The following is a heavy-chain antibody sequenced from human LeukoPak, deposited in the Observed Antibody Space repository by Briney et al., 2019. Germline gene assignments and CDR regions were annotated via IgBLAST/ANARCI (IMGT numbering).Heavy chain of an antibody. Sequence: SETLSLTCAVYGGSFSDYYWSWIRQPPGKGLEWIGEINHSGSTNYNPSLKSRVTISVDTSKNQFSLKLSSVTAADTAVYYCARGRAGRRIFDYWGQGTLVTVSS. CDR3: ARGRAGRRIFDY. CDR1: GGSFSDYY. V-gene: IGHV4-34*01. D-gene: IGHD3-3*02. CDR2: INHSGST. J-gene: IGHJ4*02.